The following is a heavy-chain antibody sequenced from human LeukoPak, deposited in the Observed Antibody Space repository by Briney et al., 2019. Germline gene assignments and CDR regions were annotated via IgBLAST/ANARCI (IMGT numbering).Heavy chain of an antibody. CDR3: ARFYCSSTSCYDHYYYYGMDV. Sequence: GGSLRLSCAASGFTFSDYYMSWIRQAPGKGLEWVSYISSSGSTIYYADSVKGRLTISRDNAKNSLYLQMNSLRAEDTAVYYCARFYCSSTSCYDHYYYYGMDVWGQGTTVTVSS. J-gene: IGHJ6*02. CDR2: ISSSGSTI. V-gene: IGHV3-11*01. D-gene: IGHD2-2*01. CDR1: GFTFSDYY.